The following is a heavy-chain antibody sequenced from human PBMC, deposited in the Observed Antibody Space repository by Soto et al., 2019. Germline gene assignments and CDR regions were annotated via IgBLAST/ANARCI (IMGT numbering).Heavy chain of an antibody. D-gene: IGHD4-17*01. V-gene: IGHV1-69*08. Sequence: QVQLVQSGAEVKKPGSSVKVSCKASGGTFSSYTISWVRQAPGQGLEWMGRIIPILGIANYAQKFQGRVTITADKSTSTAYMELRSLRSEDTAVYYCARDGNDCGDYVSGWYFDLWGRGTLVTVSS. J-gene: IGHJ2*01. CDR1: GGTFSSYT. CDR2: IIPILGIA. CDR3: ARDGNDCGDYVSGWYFDL.